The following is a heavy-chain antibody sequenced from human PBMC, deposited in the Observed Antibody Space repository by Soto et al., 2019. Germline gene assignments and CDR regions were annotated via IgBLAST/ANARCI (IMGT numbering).Heavy chain of an antibody. D-gene: IGHD6-19*01. CDR1: GFTFSDYY. Sequence: QVQLVESGGGLVKPGGSLRLSCAASGFTFSDYYMSWIRQAPGKGLEWVSYISSSSSYTNYADSVKGRFTISRDNAKNSLYLQMNSLRVEDTAVYYCAGAAVAGGTEYFQHWGQGTLVTVSS. J-gene: IGHJ1*01. CDR2: ISSSSSYT. V-gene: IGHV3-11*06. CDR3: AGAAVAGGTEYFQH.